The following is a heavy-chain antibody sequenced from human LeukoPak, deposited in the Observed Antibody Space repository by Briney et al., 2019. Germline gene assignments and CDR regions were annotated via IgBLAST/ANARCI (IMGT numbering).Heavy chain of an antibody. V-gene: IGHV4-30-2*01. J-gene: IGHJ2*01. CDR3: ARRTYYYDSSGYTSYWYFDL. Sequence: SQTLSLTCTVSGGSISSGGYYWSWIRQPPGKGLEWIGYIYHSGSTNYNPSLKSRVTISVDTSKNQFSLKLSSVTAADTAVYYCARRTYYYDSSGYTSYWYFDLWGRGTLVTVSS. CDR1: GGSISSGGYY. CDR2: IYHSGST. D-gene: IGHD3-22*01.